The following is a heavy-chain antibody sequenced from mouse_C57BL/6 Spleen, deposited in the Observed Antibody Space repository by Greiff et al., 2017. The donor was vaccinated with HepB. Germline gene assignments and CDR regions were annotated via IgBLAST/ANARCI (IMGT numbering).Heavy chain of an antibody. J-gene: IGHJ1*03. CDR3: ARGRITTVPYFDV. D-gene: IGHD1-1*01. CDR2: INPNYGTT. CDR1: GYSFTDYN. Sequence: EVQLQQSGPELVKPGASVKISCKASGYSFTDYNMNWVKQSNGKSLEWIGVINPNYGTTSFNQKFKGKATLTVDRSSSTAYMQLNSLTSEDSAVYYCARGRITTVPYFDVWGTGTTVTVSS. V-gene: IGHV1-39*01.